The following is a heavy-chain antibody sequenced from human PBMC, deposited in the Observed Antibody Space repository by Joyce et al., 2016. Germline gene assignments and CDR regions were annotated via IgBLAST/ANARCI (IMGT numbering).Heavy chain of an antibody. D-gene: IGHD6-19*01. V-gene: IGHV5-51*01. J-gene: IGHJ4*02. CDR2: MHLGDSGT. CDR1: GYTLTDYW. Sequence: EVQLVQSGPEAKKTGESLKISCTTSGYTLTDYWIGWVRQMPGQGLEWMGIMHLGDSGTKYSPSFQGQVTFSADRSISTAYLQWTSLKSSDTAIYYCARHVPVAGYYDFWGQGTLVSVSS. CDR3: ARHVPVAGYYDF.